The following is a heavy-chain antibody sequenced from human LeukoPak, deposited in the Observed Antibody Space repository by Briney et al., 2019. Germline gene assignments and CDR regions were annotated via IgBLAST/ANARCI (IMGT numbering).Heavy chain of an antibody. CDR2: INTDGSST. D-gene: IGHD6-19*01. V-gene: IGHV3-74*01. CDR3: ARDRDSSGWSGGFDY. Sequence: GGSLRLSCAASAFTFSSYWMHWVRQAPGKGLVWVSRINTDGSSTSYADSVKGRFTISRDNAKNTLYLQMNSLRAEDTAVYYCARDRDSSGWSGGFDYWGQGTLVTVSS. J-gene: IGHJ4*02. CDR1: AFTFSSYW.